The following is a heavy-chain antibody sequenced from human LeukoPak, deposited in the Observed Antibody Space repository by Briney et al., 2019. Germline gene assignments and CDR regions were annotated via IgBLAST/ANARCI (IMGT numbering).Heavy chain of an antibody. V-gene: IGHV1-69*13. J-gene: IGHJ4*02. Sequence: SVKVSCKASGGTFSSYALSRVRQAPGQGLEWMGGIIPIFGTANYAQKFQGRVTITADESTSTAYMELSSLRSEDTAVYYCAAVVPAVMGYFDYWGQGTLVTVSS. CDR1: GGTFSSYA. CDR3: AAVVPAVMGYFDY. D-gene: IGHD2-2*01. CDR2: IIPIFGTA.